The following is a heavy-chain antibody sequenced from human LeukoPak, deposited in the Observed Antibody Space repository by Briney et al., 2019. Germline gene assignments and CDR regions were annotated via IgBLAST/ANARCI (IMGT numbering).Heavy chain of an antibody. CDR2: ISSSSSYI. D-gene: IGHD5-18*01. J-gene: IGHJ4*02. CDR1: GFTFSSYS. Sequence: GGSLRLSCAASGFTFSSYSMNWVRQAPGKGLEWVSSISSSSSYIYYADSVKGRFTISRDNAKNSLYLQMNSLRAEDTAVYYCARWGYSYGYGFDYWGQGTLVTVSS. CDR3: ARWGYSYGYGFDY. V-gene: IGHV3-21*01.